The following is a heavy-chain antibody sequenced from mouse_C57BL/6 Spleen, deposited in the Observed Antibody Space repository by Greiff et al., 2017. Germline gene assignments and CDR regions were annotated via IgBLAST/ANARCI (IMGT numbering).Heavy chain of an antibody. CDR1: GYTFTDYE. CDR2: IDPETGGT. Sequence: QVQLQQSGAELVRPGASVTLSCKASGYTFTDYEMHWVKQTPVHGLEWIGAIDPETGGTAYNQKFKGKAILTADKSSSTAYMELRSLTAEDSAVYYCTSLYETGRWYFDVWGTGTTVTVSS. D-gene: IGHD2-14*01. V-gene: IGHV1-15*01. CDR3: TSLYETGRWYFDV. J-gene: IGHJ1*03.